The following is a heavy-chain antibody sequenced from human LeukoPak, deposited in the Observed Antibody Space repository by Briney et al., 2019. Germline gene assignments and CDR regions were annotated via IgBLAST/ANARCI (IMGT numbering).Heavy chain of an antibody. CDR2: IKQDGSEK. J-gene: IGHJ3*02. CDR1: GFTFNNYW. Sequence: GGSLRLSCAASGFTFNNYWMTWVRQAPGKGLEWVANIKQDGSEKFYVDSVKGRFTISRDIAKNSLYLQMNSLRAEDTAVYYCAKRNGGSYFFDIWGQGTMVTVSS. CDR3: AKRNGGSYFFDI. D-gene: IGHD3-10*01. V-gene: IGHV3-7*01.